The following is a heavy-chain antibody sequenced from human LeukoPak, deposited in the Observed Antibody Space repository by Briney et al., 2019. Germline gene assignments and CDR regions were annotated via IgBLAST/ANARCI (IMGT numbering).Heavy chain of an antibody. CDR1: GGSISSSSYY. J-gene: IGHJ4*02. CDR2: IYYSGST. Sequence: SETLSLTCTVSGGSISSSSYYWGWIRQPPGKGLEWIGSIYYSGSTYYNPSLKSRVTISVDTSKNQFSLKLSSVTAADTAVYYCARDPGYSSSWSPSWGQGTLVTVSS. V-gene: IGHV4-39*07. D-gene: IGHD6-13*01. CDR3: ARDPGYSSSWSPS.